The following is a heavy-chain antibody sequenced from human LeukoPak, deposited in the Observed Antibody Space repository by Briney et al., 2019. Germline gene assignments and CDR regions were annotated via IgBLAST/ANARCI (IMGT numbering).Heavy chain of an antibody. CDR2: IYYTGRT. V-gene: IGHV4-39*01. J-gene: IGHJ5*02. Sequence: PSETLSLTCTVSGGSISSSSYYWGWIRQPPGTGLEWFGSIYYTGRTYYNLSLKGRVTISVDTSKNQFSLKLSSVTAADTAVYYCATHPDYYDSSGYYRWFDPWGQGTLVTVSS. CDR3: ATHPDYYDSSGYYRWFDP. D-gene: IGHD3-22*01. CDR1: GGSISSSSYY.